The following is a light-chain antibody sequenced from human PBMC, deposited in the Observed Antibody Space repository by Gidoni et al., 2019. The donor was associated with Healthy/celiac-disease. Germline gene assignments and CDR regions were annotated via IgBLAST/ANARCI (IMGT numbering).Light chain of an antibody. CDR1: PSVSSN. CDR2: GAS. Sequence: ATLSVSPGERATLSCRASPSVSSNLAWYPQKPGQAPRLLIYGASTRATGIPARFSGSGSGTEFTLTISSLQSEDFAVYYCQQYNNWPSITFGQGTRLEIK. V-gene: IGKV3-15*01. J-gene: IGKJ5*01. CDR3: QQYNNWPSIT.